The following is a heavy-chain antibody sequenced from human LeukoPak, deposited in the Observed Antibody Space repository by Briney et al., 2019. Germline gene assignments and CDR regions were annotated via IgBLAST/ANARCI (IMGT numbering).Heavy chain of an antibody. CDR3: AKTRYFDWLADDNWFDP. Sequence: GGSLRLSCAASGFTFSSYAMSWVRQAPGKGLEWVSDISGSGGSTYYADSVKGRFTISRDNSKNTLYLQMNSLRAEDTAVYYCAKTRYFDWLADDNWFDPWGQGTLVTVSS. V-gene: IGHV3-23*01. D-gene: IGHD3-9*01. CDR1: GFTFSSYA. J-gene: IGHJ5*02. CDR2: ISGSGGST.